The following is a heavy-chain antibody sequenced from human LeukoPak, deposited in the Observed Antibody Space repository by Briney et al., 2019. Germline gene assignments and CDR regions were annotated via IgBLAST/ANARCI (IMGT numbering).Heavy chain of an antibody. CDR3: ARVSSDWSGWFDP. D-gene: IGHD6-19*01. Sequence: SQTLSLTCNVSGDSISSGGFYWSWIRQPPGQGLEWIGYIYYSGSTYYNPSLKSRITISVDMSKNQFSLKLTSVTAADTAVYYCARVSSDWSGWFDPWGQGTLVTVSS. CDR1: GDSISSGGFY. CDR2: IYYSGST. J-gene: IGHJ5*02. V-gene: IGHV4-31*03.